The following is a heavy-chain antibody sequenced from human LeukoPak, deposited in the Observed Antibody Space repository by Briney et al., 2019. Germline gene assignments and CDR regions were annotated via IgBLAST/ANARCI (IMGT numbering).Heavy chain of an antibody. CDR1: AYTLTEIS. V-gene: IGHV1-24*01. Sequence: ASVKVSCKVSAYTLTEISMHWVRQAPGQGLEWMGGFNPEDAETIYARSFQGRLTVTEDTSTDTAYMELSSLRSEDTAMYYCATEIVGYGDVHYFDSWGQGTLVTVSS. D-gene: IGHD4-17*01. CDR3: ATEIVGYGDVHYFDS. J-gene: IGHJ4*02. CDR2: FNPEDAET.